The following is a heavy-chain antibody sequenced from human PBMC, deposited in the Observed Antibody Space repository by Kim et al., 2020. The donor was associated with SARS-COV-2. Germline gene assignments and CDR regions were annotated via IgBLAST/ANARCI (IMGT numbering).Heavy chain of an antibody. D-gene: IGHD4-4*01. J-gene: IGHJ6*02. Sequence: KGRFTISRDNAKSSLYQQMNSLRAEDTALYYCARGVDYRYYYYYYGMDVWGQGTTVTVSS. CDR3: ARGVDYRYYYYYYGMDV. V-gene: IGHV3-20*03.